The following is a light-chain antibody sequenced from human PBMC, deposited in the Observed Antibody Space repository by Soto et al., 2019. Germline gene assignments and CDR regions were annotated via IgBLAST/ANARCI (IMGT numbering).Light chain of an antibody. Sequence: QAVVTQPPSASGTPGQRVTISCSGSSSNIGSNYVYWYQQLPGTAPKLLIYRNNQRPSGVPDRFSGSKSGTSASLAISGLRSEDEADYYCAAWDDSLSGPVVFGGGTKLTV. CDR1: SSNIGSNY. J-gene: IGLJ2*01. CDR2: RNN. CDR3: AAWDDSLSGPVV. V-gene: IGLV1-47*01.